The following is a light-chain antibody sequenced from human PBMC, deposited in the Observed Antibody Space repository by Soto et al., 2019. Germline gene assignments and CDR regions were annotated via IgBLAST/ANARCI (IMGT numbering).Light chain of an antibody. J-gene: IGLJ3*02. V-gene: IGLV3-21*02. CDR1: NIGGTR. CDR3: QVWDFSSDRWV. Sequence: SYELTQPPSVSVAPGRTARIPYGGNNIGGTRVHWYQQKPGQAPVLVVYDDSDRPSGIPERFSGSNSGNTATLTISGVEATDEADFYCQVWDFSSDRWVFGGGTKLTVL. CDR2: DDS.